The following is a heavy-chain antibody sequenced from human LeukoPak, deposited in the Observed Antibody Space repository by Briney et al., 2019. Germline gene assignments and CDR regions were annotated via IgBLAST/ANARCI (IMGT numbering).Heavy chain of an antibody. J-gene: IGHJ4*02. Sequence: PSQTLSLTCTVSGGSISSSSYYWGWIRQPPGKGLEWIGSIYYSGSTYYNPSLKSRVTISVDTSKNQFSLKLSSVTAADTAVYYCARHRWLQRSYYFDYWGQGTLVTVSS. CDR1: GGSISSSSYY. CDR2: IYYSGST. CDR3: ARHRWLQRSYYFDY. D-gene: IGHD5-24*01. V-gene: IGHV4-39*01.